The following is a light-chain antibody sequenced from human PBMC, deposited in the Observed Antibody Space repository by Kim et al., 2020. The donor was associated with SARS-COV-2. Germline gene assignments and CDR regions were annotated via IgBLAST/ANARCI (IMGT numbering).Light chain of an antibody. J-gene: IGLJ3*02. CDR1: SSDIGNYNF. CDR2: DVS. CDR3: SSHIGSSTWV. V-gene: IGLV2-14*01. Sequence: QSALTQPASVSGSPGQSITISCTGTSSDIGNYNFVSWSQQHPGKAPKLLIYDVSKRPSGVSDRFSGSKSGNTASLTISVLQAEDEADYYCSSHIGSSTWVFGGGTKLTVL.